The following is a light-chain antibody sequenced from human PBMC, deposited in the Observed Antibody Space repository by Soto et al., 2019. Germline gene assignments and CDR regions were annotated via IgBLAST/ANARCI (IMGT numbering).Light chain of an antibody. CDR1: QSISSW. J-gene: IGKJ5*01. V-gene: IGKV1-5*03. CDR2: KAS. CDR3: QQLNSYPT. Sequence: DIQMTQSPSTLSASVGDRVTITCRASQSISSWLAWYRQKPGKAPKLLIYKASSLESGVPSRFSGSGSGTDFTLRIRSLQPEDFATYYCQQLNSYPTFGQGTRLEIK.